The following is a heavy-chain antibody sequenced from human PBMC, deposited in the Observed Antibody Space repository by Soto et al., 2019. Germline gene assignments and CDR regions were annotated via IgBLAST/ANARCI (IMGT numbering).Heavy chain of an antibody. J-gene: IGHJ6*02. V-gene: IGHV5-10-1*01. CDR1: GYSFTSYW. CDR3: AGAARVHYATLTGSRGGCRGV. CDR2: IDPSDSYT. D-gene: IGHD3-9*01. Sequence: PGESLKISCKGSGYSFTSYWISWVRQMPGKGLEWMGRIDPSDSYTNYRTSFQGHVTISADESISTAYLQWSSLKASDTAMYYCAGAARVHYATLTGSRGGCRGVWGQGTTVTVSS.